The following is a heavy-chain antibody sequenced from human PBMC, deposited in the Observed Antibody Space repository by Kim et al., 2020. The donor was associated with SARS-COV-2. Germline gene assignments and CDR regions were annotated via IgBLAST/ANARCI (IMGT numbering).Heavy chain of an antibody. CDR2: INSSGGST. Sequence: ASVKVSCKASGYTFTSYYMHWVRQAPGQGLEWMGIINSSGGSTTYAQKFQGRVTMTKDTSTSTVYMELSSLKSEDTAVYYCARDVRNRGDYWGQGTLVTVSS. V-gene: IGHV1-46*01. CDR3: ARDVRNRGDY. CDR1: GYTFTSYY. J-gene: IGHJ4*02.